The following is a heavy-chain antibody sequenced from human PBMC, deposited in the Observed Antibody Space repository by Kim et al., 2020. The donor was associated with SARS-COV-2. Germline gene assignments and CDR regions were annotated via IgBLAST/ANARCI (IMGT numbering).Heavy chain of an antibody. CDR2: IYYSGST. CDR1: GGSISSYY. Sequence: SETLSLTCTVSGGSISSYYWSWIRQPPGKGLEWIGYIYYSGSTNYNPSLKSRVTISVDTSKNQFSLKLSSVTAADTAVYYCARTAWEGSSDYWGQGTLVTVSS. D-gene: IGHD1-26*01. CDR3: ARTAWEGSSDY. V-gene: IGHV4-59*01. J-gene: IGHJ4*02.